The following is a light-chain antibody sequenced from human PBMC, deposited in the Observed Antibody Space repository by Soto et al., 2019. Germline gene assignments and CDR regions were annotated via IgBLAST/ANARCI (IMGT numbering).Light chain of an antibody. J-gene: IGKJ1*01. V-gene: IGKV1-5*02. CDR2: HAS. Sequence: IQMTQSPSTLPASVGDRITIIGRASQSISNWLAWYKQKPGTAPKLLIYHASTLESGVPSRFSGSGSGTEFTLTISSPQPDDFATYYCQQYMSYSFGQGTKVDI. CDR1: QSISNW. CDR3: QQYMSYS.